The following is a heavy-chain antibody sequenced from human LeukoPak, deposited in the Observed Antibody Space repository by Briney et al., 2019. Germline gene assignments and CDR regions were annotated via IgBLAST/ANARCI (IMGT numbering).Heavy chain of an antibody. CDR2: ISLSGHT. V-gene: IGHV4-4*02. J-gene: IGHJ4*02. D-gene: IGHD1-26*01. CDR1: GGSISRTNW. Sequence: PSETLSLTCDVSGGSISRTNWWSWVRQSPGQGLEWIGEISLSGHTNYNPSLQSRVTMSLDGSKNQVSLDLASVTDADTAVYYCSRESGAFSPFGYWGQGTLVTVHS. CDR3: SRESGAFSPFGY.